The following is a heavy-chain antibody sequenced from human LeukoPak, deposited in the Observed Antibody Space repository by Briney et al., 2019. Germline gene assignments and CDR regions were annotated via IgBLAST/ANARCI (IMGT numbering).Heavy chain of an antibody. CDR1: GGSISSGSYC. Sequence: SETLSLTCTVSGGSISSGSYCWSWIRQPAGKGLEWIGYIYYSGSTNYNPSLKSRVTISVDTSKNQFPLKLSSVTAADTAVYYCARDLFPAAYWGQGTLVTVSS. J-gene: IGHJ4*02. V-gene: IGHV4-61*10. D-gene: IGHD3-10*01. CDR3: ARDLFPAAY. CDR2: IYYSGST.